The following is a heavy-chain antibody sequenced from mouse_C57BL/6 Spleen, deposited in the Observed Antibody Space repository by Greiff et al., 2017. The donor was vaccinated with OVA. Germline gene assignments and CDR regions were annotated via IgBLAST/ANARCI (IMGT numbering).Heavy chain of an antibody. Sequence: VQLKESGPELVKPGASVKMSCKASGYTFTDYNMHWVKQSHGKSLEWIGYINPNNGGTSYNQKFKGKATLTVNKSSSTAYMELRSLTSEDSAVYYCARENYYGHFDYWGQGTTLTVSS. J-gene: IGHJ2*01. CDR2: INPNNGGT. D-gene: IGHD1-1*01. CDR3: ARENYYGHFDY. CDR1: GYTFTDYN. V-gene: IGHV1-22*01.